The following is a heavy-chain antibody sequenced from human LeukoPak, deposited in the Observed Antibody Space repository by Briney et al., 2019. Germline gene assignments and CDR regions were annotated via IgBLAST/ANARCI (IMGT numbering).Heavy chain of an antibody. Sequence: SETLSLTCTVSGGSISSYYWSWIRQPPGKGLEWIGYIYYSGSTYYNPSLKSRVTISVDTSKNQFSLKLSSVTAADTAVYYCARPHYYDSSGYYYWGQGTLVTVSS. V-gene: IGHV4-59*08. CDR1: GGSISSYY. D-gene: IGHD3-22*01. CDR2: IYYSGST. J-gene: IGHJ4*02. CDR3: ARPHYYDSSGYYY.